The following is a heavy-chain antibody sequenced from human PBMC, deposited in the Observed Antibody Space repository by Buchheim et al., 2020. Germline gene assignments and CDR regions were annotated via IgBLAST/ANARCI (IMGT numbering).Heavy chain of an antibody. Sequence: VQLVESGGGVVQPGRSLRLSCAASGFTFSSYSMNWVRQAPGKGLEWVSSISSSSSYIYYADSVKGRFTISRDNAKNSLYLQMNSLRAEDTAVYYCARAGVVVPAAVYYYGMDVWGQGTT. V-gene: IGHV3-21*01. J-gene: IGHJ6*02. CDR1: GFTFSSYS. D-gene: IGHD2-2*01. CDR2: ISSSSSYI. CDR3: ARAGVVVPAAVYYYGMDV.